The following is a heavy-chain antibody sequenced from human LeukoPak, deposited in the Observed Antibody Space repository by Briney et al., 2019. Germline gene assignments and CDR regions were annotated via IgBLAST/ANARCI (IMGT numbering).Heavy chain of an antibody. Sequence: GGSLRLYCAASGFTFRSYWMSWVRQAPGKGLEWVANIKQDGSEKYYVDSVKGRFTISRDNAENSLYLQMNSLRAEDTAVYYCARSLRGDIWGQGTMVTVSS. CDR2: IKQDGSEK. CDR3: ARSLRGDI. V-gene: IGHV3-7*01. J-gene: IGHJ3*02. CDR1: GFTFRSYW.